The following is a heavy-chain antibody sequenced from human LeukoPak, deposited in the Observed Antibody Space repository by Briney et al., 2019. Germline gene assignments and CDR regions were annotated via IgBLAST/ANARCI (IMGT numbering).Heavy chain of an antibody. Sequence: SETLSLTCAVYGGSFSGYYWSWIRQPPGKGLEWIGEINHSGSTNYNPSLKSRVTISIDTSKNQFSLKLSSVTAADTAVYYCASAYYASSGYKGSHAFDIWGQGTMVTVSS. D-gene: IGHD3-22*01. CDR3: ASAYYASSGYKGSHAFDI. CDR1: GGSFSGYY. J-gene: IGHJ3*02. V-gene: IGHV4-34*01. CDR2: INHSGST.